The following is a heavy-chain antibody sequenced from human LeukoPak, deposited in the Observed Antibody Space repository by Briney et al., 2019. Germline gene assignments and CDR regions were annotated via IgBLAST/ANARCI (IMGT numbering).Heavy chain of an antibody. CDR3: ANALEDYDSSGYLFDY. V-gene: IGHV3-30*02. CDR2: IRYDGSNK. Sequence: GGSLRLSCAASGFTFSSYGVHWVRQAPGKGLEWVAFIRYDGSNKYYADSVKGRFTISRDNSKNTLYLQMNSLRAEDTAVYYCANALEDYDSSGYLFDYWGQGTLATVSS. D-gene: IGHD3-22*01. CDR1: GFTFSSYG. J-gene: IGHJ4*02.